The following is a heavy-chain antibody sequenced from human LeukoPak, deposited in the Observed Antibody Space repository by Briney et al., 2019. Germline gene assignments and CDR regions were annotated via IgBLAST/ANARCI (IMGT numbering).Heavy chain of an antibody. J-gene: IGHJ4*02. CDR1: GLTLTTSY. CDR2: IYSGGST. CDR3: ASQSGSSGSHLDY. D-gene: IGHD3-10*01. Sequence: GGSLRLSCAASGLTLTTSYMSWVRQAPGKGLDWVSVIYSGGSTYYADSVKGRFTISRDNSKNTLYLQMPSLRADDTAVFYCASQSGSSGSHLDYWGQGTLVTVSS. V-gene: IGHV3-53*01.